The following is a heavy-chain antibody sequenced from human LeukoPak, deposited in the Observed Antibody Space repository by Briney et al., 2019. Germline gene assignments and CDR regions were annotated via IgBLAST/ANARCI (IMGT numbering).Heavy chain of an antibody. CDR2: IYYTGGT. Sequence: SGTPSLTRGVSGGAITNYYWNWIRQAPGEGLGWVGDIYYTGGTTYKPSVTRRITISLDTPQKHISLKFRAVTAELTARYFCARRGSGGEPRTFDYWGEGSLGTVSS. D-gene: IGHD2-21*01. CDR3: ARRGSGGEPRTFDY. V-gene: IGHV4-59*01. CDR1: GGAITNYY. J-gene: IGHJ4*02.